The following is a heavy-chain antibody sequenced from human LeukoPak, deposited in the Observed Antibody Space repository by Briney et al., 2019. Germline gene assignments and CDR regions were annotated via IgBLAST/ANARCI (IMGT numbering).Heavy chain of an antibody. Sequence: GGSLRLSCAASGFTFSGSDMHWVRQASGKGLEWVGRIRSKTNSYATAYAASVKGRFIISRDDSKNTAYLQMNSLKTEDTAVYYCARSRSGSYRFDYWGQGTLVTVSS. D-gene: IGHD1-26*01. CDR1: GFTFSGSD. CDR2: IRSKTNSYAT. J-gene: IGHJ4*02. CDR3: ARSRSGSYRFDY. V-gene: IGHV3-73*01.